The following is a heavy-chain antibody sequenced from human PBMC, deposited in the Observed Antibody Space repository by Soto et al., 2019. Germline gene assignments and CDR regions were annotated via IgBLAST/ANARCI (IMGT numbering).Heavy chain of an antibody. J-gene: IGHJ6*03. CDR2: ISSSSSYI. D-gene: IGHD2-15*01. CDR1: GFTFSSYS. CDR3: ARAGYCSGGSCYSVVVEYYYYMDV. V-gene: IGHV3-21*01. Sequence: GGSLRLSCAASGFTFSSYSMNWVRQAPGKGLEWVSSISSSSSYIYYADSVKGRFTISRDNAKNSLYLQMNSLRAEDTAVYYCARAGYCSGGSCYSVVVEYYYYMDVWGKGTTVTVSS.